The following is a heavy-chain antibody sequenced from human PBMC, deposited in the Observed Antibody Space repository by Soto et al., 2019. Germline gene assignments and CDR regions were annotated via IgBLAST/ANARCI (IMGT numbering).Heavy chain of an antibody. CDR2: IIPIFGTA. J-gene: IGHJ6*02. CDR1: GGTFSSYA. Sequence: SVKVSCKASGGTFSSYAISWVRQAPGQGLEWMGGIIPIFGTANYAQKFQGRDTITADESTSTAYMELSSLRSEDTAVYYCAKRAPTVVVTKSIYYYYGMDVWGQGTTVTVSS. D-gene: IGHD2-2*01. V-gene: IGHV1-69*13. CDR3: AKRAPTVVVTKSIYYYYGMDV.